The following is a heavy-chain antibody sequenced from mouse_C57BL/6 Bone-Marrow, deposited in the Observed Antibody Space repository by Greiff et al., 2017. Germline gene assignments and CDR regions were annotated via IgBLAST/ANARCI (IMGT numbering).Heavy chain of an antibody. D-gene: IGHD3-3*01. Sequence: QVQLQQPGAELVKPGASVKMSCTASGYTFTSYWITWVKQRPGQGLEWIGDIYPGSGSTNYNEKFKSKATLTVDTSSSTAYMQLSSLTSEDSAVYYCARWGDEYAMDYWGQGTSVTVSS. CDR3: ARWGDEYAMDY. V-gene: IGHV1-55*01. CDR2: IYPGSGST. CDR1: GYTFTSYW. J-gene: IGHJ4*01.